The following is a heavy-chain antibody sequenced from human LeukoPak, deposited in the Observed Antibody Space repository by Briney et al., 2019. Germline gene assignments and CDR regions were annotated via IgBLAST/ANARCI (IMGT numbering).Heavy chain of an antibody. D-gene: IGHD3-22*01. CDR1: GITFSSYG. CDR2: IRSSASYI. Sequence: GESLRLSCAASGITFSSYGMHWVRQAPGKGLEWVSSIRSSASYINYADSVKGRFTISRDNAKNSLFLQMNSLRAEDTAIYYCARDSLTLIVGRQRRGLDYWGQGTLVTVSS. CDR3: ARDSLTLIVGRQRRGLDY. J-gene: IGHJ4*02. V-gene: IGHV3-21*01.